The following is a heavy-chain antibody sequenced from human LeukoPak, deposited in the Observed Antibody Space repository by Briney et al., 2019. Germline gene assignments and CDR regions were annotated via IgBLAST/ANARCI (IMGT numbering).Heavy chain of an antibody. CDR1: RFTFSSYS. CDR3: ARDDKHAFDI. J-gene: IGHJ3*02. D-gene: IGHD3-9*01. Sequence: GGSLRLSCAAARFTFSSYSMNWVRQAPGQGLEWVSYISGSNTNIKYADSVRGRFTISRDNAKNSLYLQMNSLRDEDTAVYYCARDDKHAFDIWGQGTMVTVSS. CDR2: ISGSNTNI. V-gene: IGHV3-48*02.